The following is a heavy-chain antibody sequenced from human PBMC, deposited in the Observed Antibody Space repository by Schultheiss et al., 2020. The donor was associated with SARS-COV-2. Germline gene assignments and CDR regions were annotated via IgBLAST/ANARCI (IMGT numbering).Heavy chain of an antibody. CDR1: GFTVSSNY. V-gene: IGHV3-53*05. CDR3: TKAADGSGTYSDY. CDR2: IYSGGST. J-gene: IGHJ4*02. D-gene: IGHD3-10*01. Sequence: GGSLRLSCAASGFTVSSNYMSWVRQAPGKGLEWVSVIYSGGSTYYADSVKGRFTISRDNSKNTLYLQMNNLRAEDTALYYCTKAADGSGTYSDYWGQGTLVTVSS.